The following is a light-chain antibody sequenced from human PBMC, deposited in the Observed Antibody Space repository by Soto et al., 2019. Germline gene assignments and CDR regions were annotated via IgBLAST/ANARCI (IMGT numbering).Light chain of an antibody. CDR2: GAS. J-gene: IGKJ1*01. CDR1: QSVSSSY. Sequence: EIVLTQSPGTLSLSPAEKATLSCSASQSVSSSYLAWYQQKPGQAPRLLIYGASSRATGIPDRFSGSGSGTDFSLTISRLEPEDFAVYYCQQYGSSPPWRFGQGTKGDI. CDR3: QQYGSSPPWR. V-gene: IGKV3-20*01.